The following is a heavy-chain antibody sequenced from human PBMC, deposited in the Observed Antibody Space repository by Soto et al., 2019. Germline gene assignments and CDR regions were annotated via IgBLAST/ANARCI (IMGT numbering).Heavy chain of an antibody. CDR1: GFTFSSYS. CDR3: ARDPSDLWEPDQYFQN. D-gene: IGHD1-26*01. J-gene: IGHJ1*01. Sequence: RGSLRLSCAASGFTFSSYSMNWVRRAPGKGLEWVSSISGRSTYIYYADSVKGRFTISRDNAKNSLYLQMNSLRAEDTAVYYCARDPSDLWEPDQYFQNWGQGTLVTVSS. CDR2: ISGRSTYI. V-gene: IGHV3-21*01.